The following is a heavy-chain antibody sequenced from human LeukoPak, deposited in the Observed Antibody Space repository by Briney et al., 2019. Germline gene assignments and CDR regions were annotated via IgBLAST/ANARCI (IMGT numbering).Heavy chain of an antibody. Sequence: SETLSLTCTVSGGSISSYYWSWIRQPPGKGLEWIGYIYYSGSTTYNPSLKSRVTISVDTSKNQFSLKLSSVTAADTAVYYCARGYYYGSNGMDVWGQGTTVTVSS. V-gene: IGHV4-59*01. CDR3: ARGYYYGSNGMDV. CDR1: GGSISSYY. D-gene: IGHD3-10*01. CDR2: IYYSGST. J-gene: IGHJ6*02.